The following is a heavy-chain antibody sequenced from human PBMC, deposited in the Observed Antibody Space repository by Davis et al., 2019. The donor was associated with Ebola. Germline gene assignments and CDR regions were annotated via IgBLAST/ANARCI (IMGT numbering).Heavy chain of an antibody. D-gene: IGHD1-1*01. CDR2: INSDGSST. V-gene: IGHV3-74*01. CDR1: GFTFSSYW. Sequence: GESLKISCAASGFTFSSYWMHWVRQAPGKGLVWVSRINSDGSSTSYADSVKGRFTISRDNAKNTLYLQMNSLRDEDTAVYYCARDNEYFDYWGQGTLVTVSS. CDR3: ARDNEYFDY. J-gene: IGHJ4*02.